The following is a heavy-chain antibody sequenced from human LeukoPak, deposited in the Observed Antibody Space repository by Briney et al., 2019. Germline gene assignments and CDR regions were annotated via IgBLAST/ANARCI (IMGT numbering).Heavy chain of an antibody. CDR3: ARGMYYDFWSGPLYYYMDV. CDR1: GYSISSGYY. CDR2: IYHSGST. V-gene: IGHV4-38-2*02. Sequence: PSETLSLTCTVSGYSISSGYYWGWIRQPPGKGLEWIGSIYHSGSTYYNPSLKSRVTISVDTSKNQFSLKLSSVTAADTAVYYCARGMYYDFWSGPLYYYMDVWGKGTTVTVSS. D-gene: IGHD3-3*01. J-gene: IGHJ6*03.